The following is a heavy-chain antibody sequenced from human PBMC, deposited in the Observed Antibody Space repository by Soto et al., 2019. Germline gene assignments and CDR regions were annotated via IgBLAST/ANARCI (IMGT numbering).Heavy chain of an antibody. CDR1: GGSISSHY. V-gene: IGHV4-59*11. J-gene: IGHJ6*03. D-gene: IGHD5-12*01. CDR2: IYYSGST. CDR3: ARENWKVATTVDYYYMDV. Sequence: PSETLSLTCAVSGGSISSHYWNWIRQPPGKGLEWIGYIYYSGSTSYNPSLKSRVTISVDTSKNQFSLKLSSVTAADTAVYYCARENWKVATTVDYYYMDVGGKGTTVTVSS.